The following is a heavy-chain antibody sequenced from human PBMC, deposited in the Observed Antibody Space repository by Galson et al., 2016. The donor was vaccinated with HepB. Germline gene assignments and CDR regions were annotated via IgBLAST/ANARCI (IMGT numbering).Heavy chain of an antibody. CDR3: ARGGGCTEDTCWYPDL. CDR1: GFTFSDSA. Sequence: SLRLSCAASGFTFSDSAMHWVRQASGKGLEWVGRIRSNAHTYATAYDASVKGRFTIHRDDSKNTADLQMNSLRDDDTAVYYCARGGGCTEDTCWYPDLWGQGTLVTVSS. J-gene: IGHJ5*02. V-gene: IGHV3-73*01. CDR2: IRSNAHTYAT. D-gene: IGHD6-13*01.